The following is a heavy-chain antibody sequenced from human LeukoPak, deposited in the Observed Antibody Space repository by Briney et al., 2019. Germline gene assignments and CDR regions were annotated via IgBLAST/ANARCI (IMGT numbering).Heavy chain of an antibody. J-gene: IGHJ4*02. CDR3: ARDGNLDYDSSGYYY. CDR1: GYTFTSYG. V-gene: IGHV1-18*01. D-gene: IGHD3-22*01. Sequence: ASVKVSCKASGYTFTSYGISWVRQAPGQGLEWMRWISAYNGNTNYAQKLQGRVTMTTDTSTSTAYMELRSLRSDDTAVYYCARDGNLDYDSSGYYYWGQGTLVTVSS. CDR2: ISAYNGNT.